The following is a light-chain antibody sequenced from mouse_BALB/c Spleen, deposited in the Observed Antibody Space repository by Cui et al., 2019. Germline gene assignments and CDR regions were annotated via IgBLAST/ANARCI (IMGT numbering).Light chain of an antibody. CDR2: AAT. Sequence: DIQMTQSPASLSVSVGETVTITCRASETIYSNLAWYQQKQGKSPQLLVYAATNLADGVPSRFSGSGSGTQYSLKINSLQSEDVGSYYCQHFWGTPFTFGSGTKLEIK. CDR3: QHFWGTPFT. V-gene: IGKV12-46*01. J-gene: IGKJ4*01. CDR1: ETIYSN.